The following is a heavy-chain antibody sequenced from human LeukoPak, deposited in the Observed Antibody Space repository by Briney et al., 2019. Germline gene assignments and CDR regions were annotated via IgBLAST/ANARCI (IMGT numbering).Heavy chain of an antibody. J-gene: IGHJ4*02. CDR3: ATPSRVGATGFDY. CDR1: GYTLTELS. V-gene: IGHV1-24*01. CDR2: FDPEDGET. D-gene: IGHD1-26*01. Sequence: WASVKVSCKVPGYTLTELSMHWVRQAPGKGLEWMGGFDPEDGETIYAQKFQGRVTMTEDTSTDTAYMELSSLRSEDTAVYYCATPSRVGATGFDYWGQGTLVTVSS.